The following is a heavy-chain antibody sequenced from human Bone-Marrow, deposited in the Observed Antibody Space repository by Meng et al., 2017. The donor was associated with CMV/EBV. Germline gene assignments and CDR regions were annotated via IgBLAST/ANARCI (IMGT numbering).Heavy chain of an antibody. CDR2: ISSSSSYI. CDR3: ARDTNIFGVVRPGWVDP. V-gene: IGHV3-21*01. J-gene: IGHJ5*02. Sequence: GGSLRLSCAASGFTFSSYSRTWVRQAPGKGLEWVPSISSSSSYIYYADSVKGRFTISRDNAKNSLYLQMNSLRAEDTAVYYCARDTNIFGVVRPGWVDPWGQGTLVTVSS. CDR1: GFTFSSYS. D-gene: IGHD3-3*01.